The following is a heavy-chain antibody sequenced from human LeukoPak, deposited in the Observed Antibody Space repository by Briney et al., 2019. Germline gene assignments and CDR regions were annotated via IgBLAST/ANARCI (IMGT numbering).Heavy chain of an antibody. CDR1: GYTFTDYY. Sequence: ASVKVSCKASGYTFTDYYMHWVRQAPGQGLEWVAWINPNSGGIHYAENFEGRVTVIRDTSISTAYMELTRLTSDDTAVYYCAIDHGPSSGWLDPWGQGTLVTVSS. CDR3: AIDHGPSSGWLDP. CDR2: INPNSGGI. J-gene: IGHJ5*02. V-gene: IGHV1-2*02.